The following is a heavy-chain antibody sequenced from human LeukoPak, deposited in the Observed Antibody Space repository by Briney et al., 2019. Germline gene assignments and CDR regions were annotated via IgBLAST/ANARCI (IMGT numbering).Heavy chain of an antibody. V-gene: IGHV4-31*03. CDR1: GGSISSGGYY. J-gene: IGHJ3*02. Sequence: PSETLSLTCTVSGGSISSGGYYWSWIRQHPGKGLEWIGYIYHSGSTYYNPSLKSRVTISVDTSKNQFSLKLSSVTAADTAVYYCARDQGQWELGMDIWGQGTMVTVSS. CDR3: ARDQGQWELGMDI. CDR2: IYHSGST. D-gene: IGHD1-26*01.